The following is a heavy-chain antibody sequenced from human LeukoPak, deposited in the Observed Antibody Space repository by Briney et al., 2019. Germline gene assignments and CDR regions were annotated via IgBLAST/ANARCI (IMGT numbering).Heavy chain of an antibody. CDR3: ARGYSSGSPWY. CDR1: GYTFTGHY. D-gene: IGHD6-25*01. CDR2: SNPNSGGT. Sequence: GASVKVSCKASGYTFTGHYMYWVRQAPGQGLERMGWSNPNSGGTNYAQKFQGRVTMTRDTSISTAYMELSRLRSDDTAVYYCARGYSSGSPWYWGQGTLVTVSS. V-gene: IGHV1-2*02. J-gene: IGHJ4*02.